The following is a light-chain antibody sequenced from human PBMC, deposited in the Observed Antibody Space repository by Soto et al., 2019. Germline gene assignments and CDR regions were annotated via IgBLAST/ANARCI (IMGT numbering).Light chain of an antibody. CDR3: MQHLQTPPST. Sequence: DIVMAQSPLSLLVTPGEPASRSCSPSESLLHSNGYHYLAWYLQKPGESAPLLIYLGSNRASGVLARFTGSGAGTDSTLKISRVQAADVGVYYCMQHLQTPPSTFGQGTKLENK. CDR2: LGS. V-gene: IGKV2-28*01. CDR1: ESLLHSNGYHY. J-gene: IGKJ5*01.